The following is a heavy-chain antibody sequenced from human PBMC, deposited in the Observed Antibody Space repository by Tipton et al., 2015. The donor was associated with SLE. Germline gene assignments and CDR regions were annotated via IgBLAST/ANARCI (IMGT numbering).Heavy chain of an antibody. CDR1: GGTFSSYA. V-gene: IGHV1-69*18. CDR3: ATSQLGYCSSTSCYGGAFDI. J-gene: IGHJ3*02. Sequence: QLVQSGAEVKKPGSSVKVSCKASGGTFSSYAISWVRQAPGQGLEWMGRIIPIFGTANYAQKFQGRVTITADESTSTAYMELSSLRCEDTAVYYCATSQLGYCSSTSCYGGAFDIWGQGTMVSVSS. CDR2: IIPIFGTA. D-gene: IGHD2-2*01.